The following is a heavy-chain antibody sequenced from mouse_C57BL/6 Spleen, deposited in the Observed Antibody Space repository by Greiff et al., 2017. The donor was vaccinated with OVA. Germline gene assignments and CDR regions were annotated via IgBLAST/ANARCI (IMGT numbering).Heavy chain of an antibody. CDR2: INPYNGGT. J-gene: IGHJ2*01. V-gene: IGHV1-19*01. CDR3: AREILITTVLDY. Sequence: EVQLQESGPVLVKPGASVKMSCKASGYTFTDYYMNWVKQSHGKSLEWIGVINPYNGGTSYNQKFKGKATLTVDKSSSTAYMELNSLTSEDSAVYYCAREILITTVLDYWGQGTTLTVSS. D-gene: IGHD1-1*01. CDR1: GYTFTDYY.